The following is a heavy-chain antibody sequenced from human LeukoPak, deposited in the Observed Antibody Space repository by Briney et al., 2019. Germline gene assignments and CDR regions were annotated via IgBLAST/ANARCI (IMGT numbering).Heavy chain of an antibody. CDR1: GFAFSNTG. J-gene: IGHJ4*02. CDR3: ARDAGGAWPFDY. V-gene: IGHV3-23*01. CDR2: ISPTGEVT. Sequence: GRSLRLSCAASGFAFSNTGMTWVRQAPGRGLEWVSTISPTGEVTHYADSVKGRFTISRDNSKNTLSLEMNSLRADDTATYYCARDAGGAWPFDYWGQGTRVIVSS. D-gene: IGHD4-17*01.